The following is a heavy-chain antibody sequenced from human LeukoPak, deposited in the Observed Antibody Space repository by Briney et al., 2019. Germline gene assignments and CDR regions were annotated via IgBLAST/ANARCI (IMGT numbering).Heavy chain of an antibody. D-gene: IGHD2-21*02. CDR2: IYSVGST. V-gene: IGHV3-66*01. J-gene: IGHJ4*02. CDR3: AGSLAYCGGDCRLGDY. CDR1: GFTVSNNY. Sequence: GGSLRLSWAASGFTVSNNYMGWVRQAPAKGLEWVSVIYSVGSTYYADSVRGRFTISRDNSKNTLYLQMNSLRVEDTAVYYCAGSLAYCGGDCRLGDYWGQGTLVTVSS.